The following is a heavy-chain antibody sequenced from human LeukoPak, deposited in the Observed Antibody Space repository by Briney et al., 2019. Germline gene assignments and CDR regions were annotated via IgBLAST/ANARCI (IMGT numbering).Heavy chain of an antibody. CDR3: ARREGSDYDSSGYLDY. V-gene: IGHV1-46*01. J-gene: IGHJ4*02. CDR1: GYTFPSYY. Sequence: GASVKVSCKASGYTFPSYYLHWVRQAPGQGLEWMGIINPSGGSTSYAQKFQGRVTMTSDTSTSTVYMELSSLRSEDTAVYYCARREGSDYDSSGYLDYWGQGTLVTVSS. CDR2: INPSGGST. D-gene: IGHD3-22*01.